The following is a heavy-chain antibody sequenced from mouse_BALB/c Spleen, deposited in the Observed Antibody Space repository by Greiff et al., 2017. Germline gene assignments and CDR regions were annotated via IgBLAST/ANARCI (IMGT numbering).Heavy chain of an antibody. CDR2: IDPENGDT. J-gene: IGHJ4*01. V-gene: IGHV14-4*02. CDR3: NHYYGSRGMDY. CDR1: GFNIKDYY. Sequence: VHVKQSGAELVRSGASVKLSCTASGFNIKDYYMHWVKQRPEQGLEWIGWIDPENGDTEYAPKFQGKATMTADTSSNTAYLQLSSLTSEDTAVYYCNHYYGSRGMDYWGQGTSVTVSS. D-gene: IGHD1-1*01.